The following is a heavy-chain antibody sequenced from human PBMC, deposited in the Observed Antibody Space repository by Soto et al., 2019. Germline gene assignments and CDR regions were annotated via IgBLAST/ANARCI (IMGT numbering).Heavy chain of an antibody. Sequence: SETMSLTCAVSGGSLTSGAYYWTRIRQHPGKGLEWIAYIHYSGRTYYNPSLKSRVTISVDTSNTQFSLKLSSVTAADTAVYYCARYYFDSSGYSNWLYPWGQGTLVTVSS. CDR2: IHYSGRT. CDR1: GGSLTSGAYY. D-gene: IGHD3-22*01. J-gene: IGHJ5*02. CDR3: ARYYFDSSGYSNWLYP. V-gene: IGHV4-31*11.